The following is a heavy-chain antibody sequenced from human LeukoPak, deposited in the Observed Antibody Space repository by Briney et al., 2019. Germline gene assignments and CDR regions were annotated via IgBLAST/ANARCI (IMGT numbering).Heavy chain of an antibody. D-gene: IGHD2-15*01. Sequence: GESLKISCKGSGYSFTSYWIGWVRQMPGKGLEWMGIIYPGDSDTRYSPSFQGQVTISADKSISTAYLQWSSLKASDTAMYYCARQPIGYCSSGSCQNTNWFDPWGQGTLVTVSS. CDR3: ARQPIGYCSSGSCQNTNWFDP. V-gene: IGHV5-51*01. CDR2: IYPGDSDT. CDR1: GYSFTSYW. J-gene: IGHJ5*02.